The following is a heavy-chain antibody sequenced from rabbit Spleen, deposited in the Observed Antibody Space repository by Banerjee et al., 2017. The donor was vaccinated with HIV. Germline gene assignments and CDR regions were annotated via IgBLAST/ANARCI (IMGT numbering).Heavy chain of an antibody. CDR3: ARDTYLTGSGWYSAFDP. CDR1: GFSFSSSYW. V-gene: IGHV1S45*01. CDR2: IYGGDSGNT. Sequence: QEQLVESGGGLVQPEGSLTLTCTASGFSFSSSYWICWVRQAPGKGMEWIGCIYGGDSGNTHYASWAKGRFTISKTSSTTVTLQMTSLTAADTATYFCARDTYLTGSGWYSAFDPWGQGTLVTVS. J-gene: IGHJ2*01. D-gene: IGHD8-1*01.